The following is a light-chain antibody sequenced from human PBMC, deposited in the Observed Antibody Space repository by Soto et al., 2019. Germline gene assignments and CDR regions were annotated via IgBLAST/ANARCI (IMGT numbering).Light chain of an antibody. CDR3: SSYTSSNTVI. CDR2: DVR. V-gene: IGLV2-14*03. Sequence: QSVLTQPASVSGSPGQSITISCTGTSSDVGCYNYISWYQQHPGKAPKFIIYDVRNRPSGVSNRFSGSRSGNTASLTISGLQAEDEADYYCSSYTSSNTVIFGGGTKLTVL. CDR1: SSDVGCYNY. J-gene: IGLJ2*01.